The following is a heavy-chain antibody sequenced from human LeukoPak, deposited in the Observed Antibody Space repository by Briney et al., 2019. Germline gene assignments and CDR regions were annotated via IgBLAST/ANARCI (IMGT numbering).Heavy chain of an antibody. CDR2: ISSSSSYI. V-gene: IGHV3-21*01. J-gene: IGHJ4*02. CDR1: GFTFSSYS. Sequence: GGSLRLSCAASGFTFSSYSMNWVRQAPGKGLEWVSSISSSSSYIYYADSVKGRFTISRDNAKNSLYLQMNSLRAEDTAVYYWARSRCSSTSCYRTRYFDYWGQGTLVTVSS. D-gene: IGHD2-2*01. CDR3: ARSRCSSTSCYRTRYFDY.